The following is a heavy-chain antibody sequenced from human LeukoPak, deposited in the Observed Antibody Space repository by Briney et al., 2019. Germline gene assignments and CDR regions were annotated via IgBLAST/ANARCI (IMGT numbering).Heavy chain of an antibody. J-gene: IGHJ1*01. D-gene: IGHD2-2*01. CDR3: AKEYCSSTSCYELRYFDWLQYFQH. V-gene: IGHV3-23*01. CDR2: ISGSGGST. CDR1: GFTFSSYA. Sequence: GGSLRLSCAASGFTFSSYAMSWVRQAPGKGLEWASAISGSGGSTYYADSVKGRFTISRDNSKNTLYLQMNSLRAEDTAVYYCAKEYCSSTSCYELRYFDWLQYFQHWGQGTLVTVSS.